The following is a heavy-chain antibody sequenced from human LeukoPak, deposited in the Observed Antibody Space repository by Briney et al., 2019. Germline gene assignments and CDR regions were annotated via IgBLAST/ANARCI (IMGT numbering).Heavy chain of an antibody. CDR3: ASSRAYGFLDY. CDR2: ITGNVDTT. D-gene: IGHD3-10*01. V-gene: IGHV3-23*01. CDR1: GFTFSTYP. Sequence: GALRLSCTASGFTFSTYPMYWVRQAPGKGLEWVSAITGNVDTTYYADSMKGRFTLSRDNSKSTLYLQMNSLRAEDTAVYYCASSRAYGFLDYWGQGSLLTVSS. J-gene: IGHJ4*02.